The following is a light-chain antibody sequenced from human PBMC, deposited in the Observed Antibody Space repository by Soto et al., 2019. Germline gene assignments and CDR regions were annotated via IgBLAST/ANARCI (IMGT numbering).Light chain of an antibody. V-gene: IGKV4-1*01. Sequence: DIVMTQSPDSLAVSLGERATINCKSSQSVLYSSNNKNYLAWYQQKPGQPPKLLIYWASTRESGVPDRFSGSGFGTDFTLPFSPFHAEYVAVFYCQQYFSPPLKFGGGTKGDI. J-gene: IGKJ4*02. CDR1: QSVLYSSNNKNY. CDR2: WAS. CDR3: QQYFSPPLK.